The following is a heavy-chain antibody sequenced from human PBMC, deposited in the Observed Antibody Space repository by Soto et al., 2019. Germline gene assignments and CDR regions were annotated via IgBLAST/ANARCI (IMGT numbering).Heavy chain of an antibody. CDR1: GFSFSSYN. J-gene: IGHJ4*02. D-gene: IGHD3-3*01. CDR2: ISRDSTYR. Sequence: GGSLRLSCAASGFSFSSYNMNWVRQAPGKGLEWVSSISRDSTYRYYADSMRGRFTISRDNAKNSVFLQLDSLRGDDTAVYYCARDPYDFWSGPYYWGQGTLVTVSS. CDR3: ARDPYDFWSGPYY. V-gene: IGHV3-21*06.